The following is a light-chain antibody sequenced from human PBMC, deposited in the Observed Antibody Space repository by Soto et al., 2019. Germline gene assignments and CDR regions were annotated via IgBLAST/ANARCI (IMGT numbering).Light chain of an antibody. J-gene: IGLJ2*01. CDR1: SSDVGKYNL. CDR2: EAT. V-gene: IGLV2-23*01. CDR3: SSHAGRGTVV. Sequence: QSVLTQPASVSGSPGQSITISCTGTSSDVGKYNLVSWYQQHPGKAPKLMIYEATERPSGVSNRFSGSKSGNTASLTISGLQAEDEAEYSCSSHAGRGTVVFGGGTKVTVL.